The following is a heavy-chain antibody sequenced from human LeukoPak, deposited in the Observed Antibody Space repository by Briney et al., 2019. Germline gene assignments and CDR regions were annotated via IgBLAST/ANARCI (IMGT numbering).Heavy chain of an antibody. CDR2: IIPIFGTA. Sequence: SVKVSCKPSRGTFSSYAISWVRQAPGQGLEWMGRIIPIFGTANYAQQFQGRVTITTDESTSTAYMELSSLRSEDTAVYYCARDRIAVADKPFDYWGQGTLVTVSS. V-gene: IGHV1-69*05. D-gene: IGHD6-19*01. CDR3: ARDRIAVADKPFDY. CDR1: RGTFSSYA. J-gene: IGHJ4*02.